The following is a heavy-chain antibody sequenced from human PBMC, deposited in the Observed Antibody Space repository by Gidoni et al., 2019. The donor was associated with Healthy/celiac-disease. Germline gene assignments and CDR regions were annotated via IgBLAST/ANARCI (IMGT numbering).Heavy chain of an antibody. V-gene: IGHV1-69*10. CDR3: ARDSGAPTAYRYYYYYGMDV. CDR1: GGTFSSYA. Sequence: QVQLVQSGAEVKKPGSSVKVSCKASGGTFSSYAISWVRQAPGQGLEWMGGIIPILGIANYAQKFQGRVTITADKSTSTAYMELSSLRSEDTAVYYCARDSGAPTAYRYYYYYGMDVWGQGTTVTVSS. CDR2: IIPILGIA. J-gene: IGHJ6*02. D-gene: IGHD4-17*01.